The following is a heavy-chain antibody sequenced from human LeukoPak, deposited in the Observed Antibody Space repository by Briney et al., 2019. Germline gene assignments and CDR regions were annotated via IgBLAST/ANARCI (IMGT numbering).Heavy chain of an antibody. Sequence: PGGFLRLSCVASGFTFNIYAMIWVRQAPGKGLEWVSGISGSGGNTYNADYVKGRFTISRDNSKNTPYLQMNSLRAEDTAIYYCAKDPLDYWGQGTLVTVSS. J-gene: IGHJ4*02. V-gene: IGHV3-23*01. CDR2: ISGSGGNT. CDR3: AKDPLDY. CDR1: GFTFNIYA.